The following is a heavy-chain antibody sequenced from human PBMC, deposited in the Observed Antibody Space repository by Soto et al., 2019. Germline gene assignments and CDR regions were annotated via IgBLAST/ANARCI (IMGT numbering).Heavy chain of an antibody. Sequence: QVHLQQLGPGLLKPSETLSLTCGVSASLAFGSLSTYFWTWPRQTPGKGLEWIGEVNHSVSPNYSPSLKSRVTMAGDTAKNQFSLNLHSVAAEDAAVDFCASARLSESAQDYYGLDVWRQGTTVDVSS. V-gene: IGHV4-34*01. CDR3: ASARLSESAQDYYGLDV. D-gene: IGHD2-15*01. J-gene: IGHJ6*02. CDR2: VNHSVSP. CDR1: ASLAFGSLSTYF.